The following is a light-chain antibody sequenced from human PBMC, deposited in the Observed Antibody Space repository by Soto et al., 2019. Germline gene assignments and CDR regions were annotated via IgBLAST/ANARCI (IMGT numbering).Light chain of an antibody. CDR1: SSDVGGYKY. J-gene: IGLJ1*01. CDR2: DVS. Sequence: QSVLTQPRSVSGSPGQSVTISCTGTSSDVGGYKYVSWYQQYPGKAPKLMLYDVSNRPSGVPDRFSGSKSGDTASLTISGLQAEDEADYYCCSFAGSYVFGSGTKLTVL. CDR3: CSFAGSYV. V-gene: IGLV2-11*01.